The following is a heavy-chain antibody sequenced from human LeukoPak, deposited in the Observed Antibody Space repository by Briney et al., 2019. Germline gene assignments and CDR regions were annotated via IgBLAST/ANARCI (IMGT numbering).Heavy chain of an antibody. J-gene: IGHJ4*02. D-gene: IGHD1-14*01. CDR1: GFTFSSFA. CDR3: AKEAVRKFDFDY. Sequence: GGSLRLSCAASGFTFSSFAINWVRQAPGKGLEWVSVITGSGSGADYADSVKGRFTISRDNSKNTLYLQMNSLRAEDTAVYYCAKEAVRKFDFDYWGQGTLVTVSS. V-gene: IGHV3-23*01. CDR2: ITGSGSGA.